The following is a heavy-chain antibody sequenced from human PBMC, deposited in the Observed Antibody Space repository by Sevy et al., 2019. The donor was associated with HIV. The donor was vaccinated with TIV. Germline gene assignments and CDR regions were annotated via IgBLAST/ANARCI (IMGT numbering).Heavy chain of an antibody. J-gene: IGHJ4*02. Sequence: SETLSLTCTVSGGSISSGDYYWSWIRQPPGKGLEWIGYIYYSGSTYYNPSLKSQVTISVDTSKNQFSLKLSSVTAADTAVYYCARELLWFGESQNILDYWGQGTLVTVSS. V-gene: IGHV4-30-4*01. CDR3: ARELLWFGESQNILDY. D-gene: IGHD3-10*01. CDR1: GGSISSGDYY. CDR2: IYYSGST.